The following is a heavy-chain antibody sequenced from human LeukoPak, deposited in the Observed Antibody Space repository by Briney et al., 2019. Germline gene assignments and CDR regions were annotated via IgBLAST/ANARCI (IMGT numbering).Heavy chain of an antibody. CDR3: AREPKTGYYTVLPFDY. J-gene: IGHJ4*02. CDR1: IHPINICSDH. D-gene: IGHD3/OR15-3a*01. Sequence: PSDTLTLICTVWIHPINICSDHWRWIRQPAGKGLEWIGRIYASASTNYNPALKSRVTISVDTSKNQFTLKLSSVTAADTAVYYCAREPKTGYYTVLPFDYWGQGTLVTVSS. V-gene: IGHV4-61*02. CDR2: IYASAST.